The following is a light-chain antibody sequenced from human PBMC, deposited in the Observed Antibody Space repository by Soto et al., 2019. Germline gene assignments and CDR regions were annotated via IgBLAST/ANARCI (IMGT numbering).Light chain of an antibody. V-gene: IGKV1-39*01. CDR2: AAS. J-gene: IGKJ4*01. CDR3: QQSYSTPLT. CDR1: QSISSY. Sequence: DIQMTQSPSSLSASVGDRVTITCRASQSISSYLNWYQQKPGKAPKLLIYAASSLQSGVPSRFSGSGSGTDLTLTISSLQSDDFATYYCQQSYSTPLTFGGGTKVEIK.